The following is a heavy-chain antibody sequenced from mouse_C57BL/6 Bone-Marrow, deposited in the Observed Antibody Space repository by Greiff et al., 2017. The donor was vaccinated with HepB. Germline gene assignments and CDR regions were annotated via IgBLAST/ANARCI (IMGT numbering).Heavy chain of an antibody. V-gene: IGHV5-9-1*02. CDR1: GFTFSSYA. D-gene: IGHD2-5*01. J-gene: IGHJ3*01. CDR2: ISSGGDYI. Sequence: VQLKESGEGLVKPGGSLKLSCAASGFTFSSYAMSWVRQTPEKRLEWVAYISSGGDYIYYADTVKGRFTISRDNARNTLYLQMSSLKSEDTAMYYCTREGAYYSNLAYWGQGTLVTVSA. CDR3: TREGAYYSNLAY.